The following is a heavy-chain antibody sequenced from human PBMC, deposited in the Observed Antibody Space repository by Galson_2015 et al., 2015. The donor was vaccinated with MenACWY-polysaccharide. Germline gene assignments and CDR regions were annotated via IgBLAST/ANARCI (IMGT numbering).Heavy chain of an antibody. CDR2: LSGPGDAT. CDR3: AKDLHWYGMDV. J-gene: IGHJ6*02. D-gene: IGHD3/OR15-3a*01. CDR1: GFTFNKFY. V-gene: IGHV3-23*01. Sequence: SLRLSCAASGFTFNKFYMAWVRQASGKGPEWVSALSGPGDATFYADSVRGRFTISRDNSQNTLYLHMSSLRVDDTAVYFCAKDLHWYGMDVWGHGTTVTVS.